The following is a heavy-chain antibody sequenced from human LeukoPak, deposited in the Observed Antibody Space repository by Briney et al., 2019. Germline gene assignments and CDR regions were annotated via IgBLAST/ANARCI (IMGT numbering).Heavy chain of an antibody. V-gene: IGHV3-23*01. CDR2: ISGSGGST. Sequence: GGSLRPSCAASGFTFSSYAMSWVRQAPGKGLEWVSAISGSGGSTYYADSVKGWFTISRDNSKNTLYLQMNSLRAEDTAVYYCAKDLLYDHIRFDYWGQGTLVTVSS. D-gene: IGHD3-3*01. CDR3: AKDLLYDHIRFDY. CDR1: GFTFSSYA. J-gene: IGHJ4*02.